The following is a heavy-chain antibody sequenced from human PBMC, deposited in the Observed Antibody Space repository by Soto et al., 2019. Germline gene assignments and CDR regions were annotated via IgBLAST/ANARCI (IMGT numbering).Heavy chain of an antibody. J-gene: IGHJ2*01. V-gene: IGHV4-30-4*01. D-gene: IGHD3-22*01. CDR2: VYYSGST. CDR3: ARMSYYYDKWYFDL. CDR1: GGSINNNDYY. Sequence: QLQESGPGLVKPSQTLSLTCTVSGGSINNNDYYWNWIRQTPGKGLEWIGYVYYSGSTYYIPSLESRLYMSIDKSKNQFSLRLNSVIAADAAIYYCARMSYYYDKWYFDLWGRGTLVAVSS.